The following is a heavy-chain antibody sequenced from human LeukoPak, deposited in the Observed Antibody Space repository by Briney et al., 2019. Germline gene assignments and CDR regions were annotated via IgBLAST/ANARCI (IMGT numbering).Heavy chain of an antibody. Sequence: SETLSLTSTVSGGSISSYYWSWIRQPPGKGLEWSGYIYYSGSTNYNPSLKSRVTISVDTSKNQFSLKLSSVTAADTAVYYCARGQGYSYGYEWFDPWGQGTLVAVSS. J-gene: IGHJ5*02. CDR2: IYYSGST. D-gene: IGHD5-18*01. V-gene: IGHV4-59*01. CDR3: ARGQGYSYGYEWFDP. CDR1: GGSISSYY.